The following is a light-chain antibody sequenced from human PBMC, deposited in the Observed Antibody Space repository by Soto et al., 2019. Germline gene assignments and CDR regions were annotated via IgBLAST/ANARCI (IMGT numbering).Light chain of an antibody. V-gene: IGLV2-14*01. J-gene: IGLJ2*01. CDR2: EVS. Sequence: QSALTQPASVSGSPGQSITISCTGTSSDVGSYNFVSWYQQHPGKAPKLMIYEVSNRPSGVSNRFSGSKSGNTASLTISGLQAEDEADYYCSSHASGHSLVVFGGGTKVTVL. CDR3: SSHASGHSLVV. CDR1: SSDVGSYNF.